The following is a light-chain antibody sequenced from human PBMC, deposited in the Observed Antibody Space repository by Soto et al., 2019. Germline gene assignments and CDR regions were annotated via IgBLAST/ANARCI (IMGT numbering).Light chain of an antibody. CDR3: KHYNSYPWT. CDR1: QSINTW. V-gene: IGKV1-5*01. CDR2: DAF. J-gene: IGKJ1*01. Sequence: DIQMTQSPSILSAFVGDRVTITCRASQSINTWLAWYQQKPGKAPNLLIYDAFSLESGVQSRFSGSGSGTEFTLTISSLQPDDFATYYCKHYNSYPWTFGQGTKVDIK.